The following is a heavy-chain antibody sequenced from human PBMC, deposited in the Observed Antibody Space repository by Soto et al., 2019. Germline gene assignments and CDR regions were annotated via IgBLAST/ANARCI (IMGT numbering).Heavy chain of an antibody. J-gene: IGHJ2*01. CDR2: IYWNDDK. V-gene: IGHV2-5*01. Sequence: KESGPTLVKPTQTLTLTCTFSGFSLSTSGVAVGWIRQPPGKALEWLALIYWNDDKRYSPSLKTRLTITKDTSKNQVVLTMTNMDSVDTATYYCAHRRRVVITDTTHWYFDFWGRGTLVTVSS. CDR1: GFSLSTSGVA. CDR3: AHRRRVVITDTTHWYFDF. D-gene: IGHD3-22*01.